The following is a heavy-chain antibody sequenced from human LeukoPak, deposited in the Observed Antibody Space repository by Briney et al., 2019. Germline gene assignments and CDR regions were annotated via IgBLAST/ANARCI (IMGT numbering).Heavy chain of an antibody. Sequence: PSETLSLTCTVSGYSISSGYYWGWIRQPPGKGLEWIGSFYHSGSTYYNPSLKSRVTISVDTSKNQFSLKLSSVTAADTAVYYCARDSGKLWLPPHNWFDPWGQGTLVTVSS. V-gene: IGHV4-38-2*02. CDR1: GYSISSGYY. CDR3: ARDSGKLWLPPHNWFDP. J-gene: IGHJ5*02. CDR2: FYHSGST. D-gene: IGHD6-19*01.